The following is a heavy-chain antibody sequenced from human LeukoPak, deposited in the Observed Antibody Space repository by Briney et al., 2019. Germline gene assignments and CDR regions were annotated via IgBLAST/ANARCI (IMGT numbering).Heavy chain of an antibody. CDR1: GFTVSSNY. CDR3: ARDYYDSSGYIDY. J-gene: IGHJ4*02. CDR2: IYSVGST. D-gene: IGHD3-22*01. Sequence: PGGSLRLSCAASGFTVSSNYMSRVRQAPGKGLEWVSVIYSVGSTYYADSVKGRFTISRDNSKNTLYLQMNSLRVEDTAVNYCARDYYDSSGYIDYWGQGTLVTVSS. V-gene: IGHV3-53*01.